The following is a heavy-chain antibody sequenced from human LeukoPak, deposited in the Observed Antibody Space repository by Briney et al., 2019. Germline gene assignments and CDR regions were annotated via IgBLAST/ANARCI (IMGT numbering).Heavy chain of an antibody. CDR2: INWNAGST. CDR1: GFTFADYG. J-gene: IGHJ4*02. D-gene: IGHD3-10*01. Sequence: GGSLRLSCAASGFTFADYGMSWVRQAPGKGLEWVSGINWNAGSTGYADSVKGRFTISRDNAKNSLYLQMNSLRAEDTALYYCARGARGVSGYFFDCWGQGTLVTVSS. V-gene: IGHV3-20*04. CDR3: ARGARGVSGYFFDC.